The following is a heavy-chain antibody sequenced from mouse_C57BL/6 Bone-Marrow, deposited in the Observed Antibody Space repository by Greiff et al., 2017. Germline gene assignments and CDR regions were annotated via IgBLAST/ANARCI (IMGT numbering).Heavy chain of an antibody. CDR3: AREGVVGYAMDY. J-gene: IGHJ4*01. V-gene: IGHV1-54*01. D-gene: IGHD1-1*01. Sequence: QVQLQQSGAELVRPGTSVTVSCKASGYAFTNYLIEWVKQRPGQGLEWIGVINPGSGGTNYNEKFKGKATLTADKSSSTAYMQLSSLTSEDSAVYFCAREGVVGYAMDYWGQGTSVTVSS. CDR2: INPGSGGT. CDR1: GYAFTNYL.